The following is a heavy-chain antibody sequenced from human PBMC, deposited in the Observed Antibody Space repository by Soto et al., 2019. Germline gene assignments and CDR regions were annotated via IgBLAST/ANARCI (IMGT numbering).Heavy chain of an antibody. CDR3: AGGIAAAGTWYYYYGMDV. V-gene: IGHV1-18*01. Sequence: QVQLVQSGAEVKKPGASVKVSCKASGYTFTSYGISWVRQAPGQGLEWMGWISAYNGNTNYAQKLQGRVTMTTDTSTRTAYMELRSLRSDDTAVYYCAGGIAAAGTWYYYYGMDVWGQGTTVTVSS. CDR2: ISAYNGNT. CDR1: GYTFTSYG. D-gene: IGHD6-13*01. J-gene: IGHJ6*02.